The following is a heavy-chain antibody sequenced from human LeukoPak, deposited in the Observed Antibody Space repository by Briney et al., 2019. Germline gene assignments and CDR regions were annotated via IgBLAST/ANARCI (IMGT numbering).Heavy chain of an antibody. Sequence: GGSLRLSCAASAFPFSGSWMDWVRQAPGKGMEWVANIKQDGSEKHYADSVKGRFTISRDNAKNSLFLQMSGLRAEDTAVYYCARSLDYWGQGALVTVSS. V-gene: IGHV3-7*01. J-gene: IGHJ4*02. CDR1: AFPFSGSW. CDR3: ARSLDY. CDR2: IKQDGSEK.